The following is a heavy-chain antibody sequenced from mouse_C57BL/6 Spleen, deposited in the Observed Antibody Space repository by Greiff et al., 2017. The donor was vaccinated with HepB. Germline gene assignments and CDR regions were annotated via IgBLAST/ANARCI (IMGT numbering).Heavy chain of an antibody. D-gene: IGHD1-1*01. CDR1: GYTFTDYY. CDR3: ARYYYGIGVYFDY. CDR2: INPNNGGT. V-gene: IGHV1-26*01. J-gene: IGHJ2*01. Sequence: VQLQQSGPELVKPGASVKISCKASGYTFTDYYMNWVKQSHGKSLEWIGDINPNNGGTSYNQKFKGKATLTVDKSSSTAYMELRSLTSEDSAVYYCARYYYGIGVYFDYWGQGTTLTVSS.